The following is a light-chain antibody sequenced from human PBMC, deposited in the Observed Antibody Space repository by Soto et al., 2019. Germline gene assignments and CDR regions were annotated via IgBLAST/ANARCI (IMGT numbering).Light chain of an antibody. CDR3: QQYNNWPPGT. CDR2: GAS. J-gene: IGKJ1*01. Sequence: EIVMTQSPATLSVSPGERATLSCRASQSVSSNLAWYQQKPGQAPRLLIYGASTRATGIPARFSGSGSGTDFTLTISSLQSEDFAVYHCQQYNNWPPGTFGQGTKVEIK. V-gene: IGKV3-15*01. CDR1: QSVSSN.